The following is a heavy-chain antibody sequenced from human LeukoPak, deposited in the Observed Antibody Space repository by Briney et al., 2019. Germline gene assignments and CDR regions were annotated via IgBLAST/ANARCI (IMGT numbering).Heavy chain of an antibody. CDR2: IYSGGST. V-gene: IGHV3-66*01. J-gene: IGHJ3*02. CDR3: AREAIQLWGAGGGNFDI. D-gene: IGHD5-18*01. CDR1: GFTVSSNY. Sequence: PGGSLRLSCAASGFTVSSNYMSWVRQAPGEGLEWVSVIYSGGSTYYADSVKGRFTISRDNSKNTLYLQMNSLRAEDTAVYYCAREAIQLWGAGGGNFDIWGQGTMVTVSS.